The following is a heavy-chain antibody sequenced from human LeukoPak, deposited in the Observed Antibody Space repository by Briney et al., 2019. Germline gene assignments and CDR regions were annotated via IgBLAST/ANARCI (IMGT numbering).Heavy chain of an antibody. Sequence: PGRSLRLSCAASGFTFSSYAMHWVRQAPGKGLEWVAVISYDGSNKYYADSVKGRFTISRDNSKNTLYLQMNSLRAEDTAVYYCARERVGATDYWGQGTLVTVSS. CDR2: ISYDGSNK. CDR3: ARERVGATDY. J-gene: IGHJ4*02. CDR1: GFTFSSYA. V-gene: IGHV3-30-3*01. D-gene: IGHD1-26*01.